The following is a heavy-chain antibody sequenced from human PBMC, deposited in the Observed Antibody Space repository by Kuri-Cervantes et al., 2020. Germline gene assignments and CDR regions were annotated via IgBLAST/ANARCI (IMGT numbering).Heavy chain of an antibody. J-gene: IGHJ4*02. CDR2: IKSKTDGGTT. CDR1: GFTFSSYG. CDR3: AKELVGVTTTPDY. Sequence: GGSLRLSCAASGFTFSSYGMHWVRQAPGKGLEWVGRIKSKTDGGTTDYAAPVKGRFTISRDDSKNTLYLQMNSLRAEDTAVYYCAKELVGVTTTPDYWGQGTLVTVSS. V-gene: IGHV3-15*01. D-gene: IGHD1-26*01.